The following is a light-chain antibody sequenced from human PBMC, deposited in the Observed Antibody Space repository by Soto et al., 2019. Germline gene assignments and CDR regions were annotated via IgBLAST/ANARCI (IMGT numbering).Light chain of an antibody. CDR1: QDISNY. CDR3: QQYEDFPLT. J-gene: IGKJ5*01. CDR2: DAS. V-gene: IGKV1-33*01. Sequence: DIEMTQSPSSPSASVGDRVTITCQASQDISNYLNWYQQKTGRAPKLLIYDASSLESGVSSRFSGSGSGTHFTFTISSLQPDDIATYYCQQYEDFPLTFGQGTRLDIK.